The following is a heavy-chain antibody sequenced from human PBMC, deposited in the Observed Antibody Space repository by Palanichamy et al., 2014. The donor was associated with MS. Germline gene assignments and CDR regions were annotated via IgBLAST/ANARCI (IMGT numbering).Heavy chain of an antibody. CDR3: ARDVVVPTPGKTYYYGMDV. CDR2: T. D-gene: IGHD2-15*01. J-gene: IGHJ6*02. Sequence: TNYNPSLKSRVTISIDMSQNQVSLRLSSVTAADTAVYYCARDVVVPTPGKTYYYGMDVWGQGTTVTVSS. V-gene: IGHV4-59*01.